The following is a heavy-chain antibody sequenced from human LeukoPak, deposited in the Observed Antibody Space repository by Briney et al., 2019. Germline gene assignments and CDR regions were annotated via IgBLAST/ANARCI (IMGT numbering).Heavy chain of an antibody. CDR1: GFTFSSYS. D-gene: IGHD5-18*01. CDR2: ISSSSSYI. CDR3: ARVRGYSYGSAFDI. J-gene: IGHJ3*02. Sequence: PGGSLRLSCAASGFTFSSYSMNWVRQAPGKGLEWVSSISSSSSYIYYADSVKGRFTISRDNAKNSLYLQMNSLRAEDTAVYYCARVRGYSYGSAFDIWGQGTMVTVSS. V-gene: IGHV3-21*01.